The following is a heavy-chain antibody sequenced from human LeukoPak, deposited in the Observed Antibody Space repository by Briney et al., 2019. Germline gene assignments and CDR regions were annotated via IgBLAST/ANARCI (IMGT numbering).Heavy chain of an antibody. CDR3: TTLSVPVDS. J-gene: IGHJ4*02. D-gene: IGHD2-2*01. CDR1: GVTFSNVW. CDR2: IKTKTDGGTT. V-gene: IGHV3-15*01. Sequence: GGSLRLSCAASGVTFSNVWMSWVRQAPGKGLEWVGRIKTKTDGGTTDYAAPVKGRFTISRDDSKDTLYLKMNSLKTEDTAVYYCTTLSVPVDSWGQGALVTVSS.